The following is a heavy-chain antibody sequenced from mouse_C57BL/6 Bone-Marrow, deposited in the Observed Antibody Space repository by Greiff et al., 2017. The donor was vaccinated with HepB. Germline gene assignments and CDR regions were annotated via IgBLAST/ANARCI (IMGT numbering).Heavy chain of an antibody. CDR1: GFNIKDDY. J-gene: IGHJ3*01. CDR3: SPTAWFAN. V-gene: IGHV14-4*01. CDR2: IDPENGDT. Sequence: VQLQQSGAELVRPGASVKLSCTASGFNIKDDYMHWVKQRPEQGLEWIGWIDPENGDTEYASKFQGKAIITADTSSNTAYLQRSSLTSEDTAVYYCSPTAWFANWGQGTLVTVSA.